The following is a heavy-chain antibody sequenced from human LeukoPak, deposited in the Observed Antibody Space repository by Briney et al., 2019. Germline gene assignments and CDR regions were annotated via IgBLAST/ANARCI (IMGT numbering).Heavy chain of an antibody. CDR3: VRGCSSTSCYPFDY. V-gene: IGHV3-74*01. CDR1: GFTFSSYW. J-gene: IGHJ4*02. D-gene: IGHD2-2*01. Sequence: GRSLRLSCEASGFTFSSYWMHWVRQAPGKGLVWVSRINYDGSTNYADSVKGRFTISRDNARNTVYMQMNSLRAEDTAVYYCVRGCSSTSCYPFDYWGQGTLVTVS. CDR2: INYDGST.